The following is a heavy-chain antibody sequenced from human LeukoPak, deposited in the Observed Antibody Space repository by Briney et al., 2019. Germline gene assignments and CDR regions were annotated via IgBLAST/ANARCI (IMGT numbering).Heavy chain of an antibody. CDR1: GFTFSNYW. CDR3: AXDSCLGEWPHYYYYYGMDV. J-gene: IGHJ6*02. D-gene: IGHD3-16*01. V-gene: IGHV3-48*01. CDR2: ISSSSSTI. Sequence: GGSLRLSCAASGFTFSNYWINWVRQAPGKGLEWVSYISSSSSTIYCADSVKGRFTISRDNAKNSLYLQMNSLRAEDTAVYYCAXDSCLGEWPHYYYYYGMDVWGQGTTVTVSS.